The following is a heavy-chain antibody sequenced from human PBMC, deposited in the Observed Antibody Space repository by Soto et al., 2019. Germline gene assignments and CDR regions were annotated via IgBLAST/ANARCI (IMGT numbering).Heavy chain of an antibody. CDR2: IYHSGST. CDR1: GGSISSGGYS. CDR3: ARVPDR. D-gene: IGHD2-2*01. Sequence: PSETLSLTCAVSGGSISSGGYSWSWIRQPPGKGLEWIGYIYHSGSTYYNPSLKSRVTISVDRSKNQFSLKLSSVTVADTAVYYCARVPDRWGQGTLVNVS. V-gene: IGHV4-30-2*01. J-gene: IGHJ5*02.